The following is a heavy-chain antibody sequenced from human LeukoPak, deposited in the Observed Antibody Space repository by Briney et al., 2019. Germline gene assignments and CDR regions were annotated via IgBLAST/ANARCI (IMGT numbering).Heavy chain of an antibody. CDR2: INPDSGGT. J-gene: IGHJ4*02. D-gene: IGHD5-12*01. Sequence: RVASVKVSCKASGYTFTDYYVHWVRQAPGQGLEWMGWINPDSGGTIYAQKFQGRVTMTRDTSISTAYMELSRLRSDDRALYYCARVKEREIYSGYDSGYFDYWGQGTLVTVSS. V-gene: IGHV1-2*02. CDR3: ARVKEREIYSGYDSGYFDY. CDR1: GYTFTDYY.